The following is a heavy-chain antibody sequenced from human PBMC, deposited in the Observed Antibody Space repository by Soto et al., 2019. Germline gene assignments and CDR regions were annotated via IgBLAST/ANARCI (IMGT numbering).Heavy chain of an antibody. V-gene: IGHV1-69*15. CDR2: IIPIFGTR. D-gene: IGHD2-15*01. CDR3: AKDGGREGSFGNWVDP. CDR1: GCTFSNYA. Sequence: QVHLVQSGAEVKKPGSSVKVSCKASGCTFSNYAITWVRQAPGQGLEWLGRIIPIFGTRDYAQKFQGRVTISADESTTPADMEMGSLRSDDTAVYYCAKDGGREGSFGNWVDPWGQGTLVTVAS. J-gene: IGHJ5*02.